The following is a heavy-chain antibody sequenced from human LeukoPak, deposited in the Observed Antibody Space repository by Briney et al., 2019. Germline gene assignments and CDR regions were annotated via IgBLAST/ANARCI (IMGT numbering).Heavy chain of an antibody. CDR2: IKQDGSEE. V-gene: IGHV3-7*01. Sequence: GGSLRLSCAASGFIFKSYWMSWVRQAPGKGLEWVARIKQDGSEENYVDSVRGRFTISRDNAKKSLYLQMNSLRAEDTAVYYCARDSDYYDSSGYYSDAFDIWGQGTMVTVSS. CDR1: GFIFKSYW. D-gene: IGHD3-22*01. CDR3: ARDSDYYDSSGYYSDAFDI. J-gene: IGHJ3*02.